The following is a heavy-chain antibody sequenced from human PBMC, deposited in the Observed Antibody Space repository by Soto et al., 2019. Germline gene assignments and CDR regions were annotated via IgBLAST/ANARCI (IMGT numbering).Heavy chain of an antibody. V-gene: IGHV4-59*01. CDR1: GGSISRYY. CDR3: ARYGAARREGWFDP. J-gene: IGHJ5*02. D-gene: IGHD6-6*01. CDR2: IYYSGST. Sequence: QVQLQESGPGLVKPSETLSLTCTVSGGSISRYYWSWLRQPPGKGLEWIGYIYYSGSTNYNPSLKRRVTRSVDTSKNQFARKLSSVTAADTAVYYWARYGAARREGWFDPWGQGTLVTVSS.